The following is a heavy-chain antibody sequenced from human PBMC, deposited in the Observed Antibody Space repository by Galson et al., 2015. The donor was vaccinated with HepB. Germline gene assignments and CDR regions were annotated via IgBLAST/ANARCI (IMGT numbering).Heavy chain of an antibody. CDR1: GFTFSGSG. D-gene: IGHD3/OR15-3a*01. Sequence: SLRLSCAASGFTFSGSGIHWVRQAPGKGLEWVGRIRNGANYYATAYAPSVRGRFTVSRDDLKSTAYLQMNSLTPEDTAVYYCIRPGYGSSWFLDYAHGVDVWGQGTTVIVS. J-gene: IGHJ6*02. CDR3: IRPGYGSSWFLDYAHGVDV. CDR2: IRNGANYYAT. V-gene: IGHV3-73*01.